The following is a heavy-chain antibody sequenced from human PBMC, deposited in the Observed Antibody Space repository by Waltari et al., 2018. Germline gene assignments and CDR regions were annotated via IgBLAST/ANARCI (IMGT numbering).Heavy chain of an antibody. V-gene: IGHV3-7*01. Sequence: EVQLVESGGGLVQPGESLRLSRAASGFTFRTYWMTWFRQVTGKGLEWVANINEDERTKHYVDSVKGRFTISRDNTKNSLYLQMNNLRAEDTAVYYCARHTSWSFDYWGQGSLVTVSS. CDR1: GFTFRTYW. J-gene: IGHJ4*02. CDR3: ARHTSWSFDY. D-gene: IGHD2-2*01. CDR2: INEDERTK.